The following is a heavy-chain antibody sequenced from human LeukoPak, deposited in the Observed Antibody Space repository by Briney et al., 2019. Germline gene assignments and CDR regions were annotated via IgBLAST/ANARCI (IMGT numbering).Heavy chain of an antibody. J-gene: IGHJ2*01. Sequence: SETLSLTCTVSGSSTSSYYWSWIRQPAGKGLEWIGRIYTSGGTNYNPSLKSRVTMSVDTSKNQFSLKLSSVTAADTAVYYCARDLIETTVTSYWYFDLWGRGTLVTVSS. CDR3: ARDLIETTVTSYWYFDL. CDR1: GSSTSSYY. D-gene: IGHD4-17*01. CDR2: IYTSGGT. V-gene: IGHV4-4*07.